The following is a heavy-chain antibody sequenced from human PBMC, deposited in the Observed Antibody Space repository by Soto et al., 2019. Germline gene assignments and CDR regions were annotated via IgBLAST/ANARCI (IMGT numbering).Heavy chain of an antibody. D-gene: IGHD6-19*01. CDR1: GGSISSSHF. Sequence: QVLLQESGPGLVQPSGTLSLSCAVSGGSISSSHFWGWVRQPPGKGLVWVGDISHRGSVNYNPSLKSRVTISIDKSKNQFSLKLNSVTAADTAVYYCARSFGWYAIDYWGQGTLVIVSS. J-gene: IGHJ4*02. V-gene: IGHV4-4*02. CDR3: ARSFGWYAIDY. CDR2: ISHRGSV.